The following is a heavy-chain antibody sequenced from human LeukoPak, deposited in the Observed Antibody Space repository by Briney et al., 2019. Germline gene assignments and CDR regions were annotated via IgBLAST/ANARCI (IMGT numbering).Heavy chain of an antibody. CDR2: IHRGGGSI. CDR1: GFTFSNYA. J-gene: IGHJ4*02. V-gene: IGHV3-23*01. Sequence: GGSLRLSCAASGFTFSNYAMSWLRQAPGKGLEWVSIIHRGGGSIYYADSVKGRFTISRDDSRNTLYLQMNSLRAADTAVYYCAKDQTGDGYNSIWGQGTLVTVSS. D-gene: IGHD5-24*01. CDR3: AKDQTGDGYNSI.